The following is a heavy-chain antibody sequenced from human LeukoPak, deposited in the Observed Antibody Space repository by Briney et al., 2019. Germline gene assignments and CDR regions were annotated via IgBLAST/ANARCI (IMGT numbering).Heavy chain of an antibody. D-gene: IGHD2-2*01. Sequence: GGSLRLSCAASGFTFSSYSMNGVRQAPGKGLEWVSSISSSSSYIYYADSVKGRFTISRDNAKNSLYLQMNSLRDEDTAVYYCARAGGVVVPAAKVDYYYYGMDVWGQGTTVTVSS. J-gene: IGHJ6*02. CDR3: ARAGGVVVPAAKVDYYYYGMDV. CDR2: ISSSSSYI. V-gene: IGHV3-21*01. CDR1: GFTFSSYS.